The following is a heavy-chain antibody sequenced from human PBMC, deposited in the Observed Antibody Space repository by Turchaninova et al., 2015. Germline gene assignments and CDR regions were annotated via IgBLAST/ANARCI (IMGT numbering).Heavy chain of an antibody. D-gene: IGHD3-22*01. CDR2: IYWDDDK. V-gene: IGHV2-5*02. CDR1: GLSRNTSGVG. CDR3: AHGYYYDSSGYFYWYFDL. Sequence: QITLKESGPPLVKPTPPLTLPRTFTLPLSVSGLSRNTSGVGVGWIRQPPGKALEWLALIYWDDDKRYRPSLKSRLTITKDTSKNQVVLTMTNMDPVDTATYYCAHGYYYDSSGYFYWYFDLWGRGTLVTVSS. J-gene: IGHJ2*01.